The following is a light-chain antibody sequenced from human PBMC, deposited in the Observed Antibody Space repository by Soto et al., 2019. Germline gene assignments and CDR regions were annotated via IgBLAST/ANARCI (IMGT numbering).Light chain of an antibody. Sequence: QSVLTQPPSVSAAPGQKVTISCSGSNSNIGNNYVSWYQQLPGTAPKLLIYDNSKRPSGIPDRFSGSKSGTSATLGITGLQTGDEADYYCGTWDSTLSGGVFGTGTKVTVL. J-gene: IGLJ1*01. CDR2: DNS. V-gene: IGLV1-51*01. CDR1: NSNIGNNY. CDR3: GTWDSTLSGGV.